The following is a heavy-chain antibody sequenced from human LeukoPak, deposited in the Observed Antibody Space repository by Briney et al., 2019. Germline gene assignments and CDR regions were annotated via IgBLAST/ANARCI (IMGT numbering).Heavy chain of an antibody. CDR1: GYSFTSYW. D-gene: IGHD3-22*01. CDR3: ARGADDSSGYYYDYFQH. V-gene: IGHV5-51*01. Sequence: GESLKISCKGSGYSFTSYWIGWVRQMPGKGLEWMGIIYPGDSDTRYSPSFQGKVTISADKSISTAYLQWSSLKASDTAMYYCARGADDSSGYYYDYFQHWGQGTLVTVSS. J-gene: IGHJ1*01. CDR2: IYPGDSDT.